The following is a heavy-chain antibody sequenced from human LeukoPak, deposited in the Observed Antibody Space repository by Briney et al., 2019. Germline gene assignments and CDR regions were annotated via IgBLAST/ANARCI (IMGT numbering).Heavy chain of an antibody. CDR2: MNPNSGNT. CDR3: ARASNPGRRGYYYYGMDV. Sequence: ASVKVSCKASGYTFTSYDINWVRQATGQGLEWMGWMNPNSGNTGYAQKFQGRVTMTRNTSISTAYMELSSLRSEDTAVYYCARASNPGRRGYYYYGMDVWGQGTTVTVSS. J-gene: IGHJ6*02. CDR1: GYTFTSYD. V-gene: IGHV1-8*01.